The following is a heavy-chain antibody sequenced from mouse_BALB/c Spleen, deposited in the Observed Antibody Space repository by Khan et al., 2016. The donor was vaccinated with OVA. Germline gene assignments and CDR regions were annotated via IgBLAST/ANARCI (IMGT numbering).Heavy chain of an antibody. D-gene: IGHD1-1*01. J-gene: IGHJ3*01. CDR2: ISSGGSYT. CDR1: GFTFSNYA. V-gene: IGHV5-9-3*01. Sequence: EVQLVESGGGLVKPGGSLKLSCAASGFTFSNYAMSWVRQTPEKRLKWVATISSGGSYTYFPDSVQGRFTISRDNAKNTLSLQMSSLRSEDTAIYYCARELFTTVVATPFAYWGQGLWSLSLQ. CDR3: ARELFTTVVATPFAY.